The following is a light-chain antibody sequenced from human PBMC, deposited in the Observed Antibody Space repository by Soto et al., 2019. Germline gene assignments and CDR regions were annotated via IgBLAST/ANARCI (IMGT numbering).Light chain of an antibody. CDR3: QHYGSSLT. Sequence: EIVLTQSPGTLSLSPGERATLSCRASQSVRSSYLAWYQQKPGQAPRLLIYGASSRATGIRDRFSGSGSGTYFTPTISRLDPEAFAMYFRQHYGSSLTVEPGTNMDIK. CDR2: GAS. CDR1: QSVRSSY. V-gene: IGKV3-20*01. J-gene: IGKJ3*01.